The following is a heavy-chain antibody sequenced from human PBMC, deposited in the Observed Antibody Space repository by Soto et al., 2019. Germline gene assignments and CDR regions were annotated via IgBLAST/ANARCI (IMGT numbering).Heavy chain of an antibody. CDR2: IIPILGIA. CDR1: GGTFSSYT. J-gene: IGHJ5*02. CDR3: ARSYPGYSGYDYEP. V-gene: IGHV1-69*02. Sequence: SVKVSCKASGGTFSSYTISWVRPAPGQGLEWMGRIIPILGIANYAQKFQGRVTITADKSTSTAYMELSSLRSEDTAVYYCARSYPGYSGYDYEPWGQGTLVTAPQ. D-gene: IGHD5-12*01.